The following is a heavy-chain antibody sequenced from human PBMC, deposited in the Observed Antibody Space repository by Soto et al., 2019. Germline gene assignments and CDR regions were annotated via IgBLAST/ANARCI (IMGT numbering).Heavy chain of an antibody. D-gene: IGHD3-10*01. CDR1: GFSLRTTGVG. J-gene: IGHJ6*02. Sequence: SCPTLVNPTETLTLTCTFSGFSLRTTGVGVGWIRQPPGQSLEWLVVLYFNDDRRYNPSLRNRLSITKDTSTNQVVLTMTHMDPVDTATYYYIYRREAYDYHGLDVWGQGTTVTVSS. CDR3: IYRREAYDYHGLDV. V-gene: IGHV2-5*01. CDR2: LYFNDDR.